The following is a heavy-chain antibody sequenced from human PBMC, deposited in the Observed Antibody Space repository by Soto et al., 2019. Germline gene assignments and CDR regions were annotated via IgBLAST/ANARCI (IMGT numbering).Heavy chain of an antibody. CDR1: GYTFTSYG. J-gene: IGHJ5*01. Sequence: ASVKVSCKGSGYTFTSYGISWVRQAPGQGLEWMGWISAYNGNTKYAQKLQGRVSMTTETCTSRAYMELRSLRSDETAVYYCALDPYYSSGRFSSFDSWYQGTLVTVFS. V-gene: IGHV1-18*01. CDR3: ALDPYYSSGRFSSFDS. D-gene: IGHD3-10*01. CDR2: ISAYNGNT.